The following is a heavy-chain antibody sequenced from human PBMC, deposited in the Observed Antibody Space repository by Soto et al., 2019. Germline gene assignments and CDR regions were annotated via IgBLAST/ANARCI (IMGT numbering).Heavy chain of an antibody. D-gene: IGHD2-2*01. Sequence: QVQLVESGGGVVQPGRSLRLSCAASGFTFSSYAMHWVRQAPGKGLEWVAVISYDGSNKYYADSVKGRFTISRDNSKNTLYLQMNSLRAEDTAVYYCARDLYRSSTSPIAGTLDYWGQGTLVTVSS. V-gene: IGHV3-30-3*01. CDR3: ARDLYRSSTSPIAGTLDY. CDR2: ISYDGSNK. J-gene: IGHJ4*02. CDR1: GFTFSSYA.